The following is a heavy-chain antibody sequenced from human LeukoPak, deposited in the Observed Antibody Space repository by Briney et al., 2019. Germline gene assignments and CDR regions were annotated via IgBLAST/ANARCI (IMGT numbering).Heavy chain of an antibody. J-gene: IGHJ4*02. V-gene: IGHV3-7*01. CDR3: AKGRDYGDY. Sequence: GGSLRLSCAVSGFTFSSYWMTWVRQVPGKGLQWVANINQDGREKYYMDSMKGRLNISRDNTENSVFLQLTSLRHEDTGIYFCAKGRDYGDYWGQGTLVAVSS. CDR1: GFTFSSYW. CDR2: INQDGREK.